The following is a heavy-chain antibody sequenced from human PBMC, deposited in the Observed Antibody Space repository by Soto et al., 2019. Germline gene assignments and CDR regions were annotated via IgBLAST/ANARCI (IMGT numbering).Heavy chain of an antibody. Sequence: SETLSLTCAVSGGSISSGDYYWSWIRQPPGKGLESIGYIYYSGSTYYNPSLKSRVTISVDTSKNQFSLALTSVTAADTAMYYCARGPTTKKVDSWGQGILVAVSS. V-gene: IGHV4-30-4*01. CDR2: IYYSGST. CDR1: GGSISSGDYY. CDR3: ARGPTTKKVDS. J-gene: IGHJ4*02.